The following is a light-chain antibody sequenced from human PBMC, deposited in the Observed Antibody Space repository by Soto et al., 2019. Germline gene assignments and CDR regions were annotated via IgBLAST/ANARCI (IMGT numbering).Light chain of an antibody. V-gene: IGLV3-10*01. J-gene: IGLJ3*02. CDR3: YSTDSSGNHRV. CDR2: EDS. Sequence: YELTQPPSVSVSPGQTARITCSGDALPKKYAYWYQQKSGQAPVLVIYEDSKRPSGIPERFSGSSSGTMATLTISGAQVEDEADYYCYSTDSSGNHRVFGGGTKLTVL. CDR1: ALPKKY.